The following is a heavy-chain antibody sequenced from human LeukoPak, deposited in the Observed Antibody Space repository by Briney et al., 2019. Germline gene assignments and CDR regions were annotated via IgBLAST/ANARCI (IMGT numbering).Heavy chain of an antibody. D-gene: IGHD4-23*01. CDR1: GFTFSDYY. J-gene: IGHJ3*02. CDR2: ISSSGSTI. Sequence: GGSLRLSCAASGFTFSDYYMSWIRQAPGKGLEWVSYISSSGSTIYCADSVKGRFTISRDNAKNSLYLQMNSLRAEDTAVYYCARPPTTVVTPDAFDIWGQGTMVTVSS. CDR3: ARPPTTVVTPDAFDI. V-gene: IGHV3-11*01.